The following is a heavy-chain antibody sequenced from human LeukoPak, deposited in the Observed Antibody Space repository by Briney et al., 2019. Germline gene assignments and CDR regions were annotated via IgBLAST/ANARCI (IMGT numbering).Heavy chain of an antibody. CDR2: ISGSGGST. CDR3: AKDNVLMVYAITYFDY. CDR1: GFTFSSYA. J-gene: IGHJ4*02. Sequence: PGGSLRLSCAASGFTFSSYAMSWVRQAPGKGLEWVSAISGSGGSTYYADSVKGRFTISRDNSKNTLYLQMNSLRAEDTAVYYCAKDNVLMVYAITYFDYWGQGTLVTVSS. V-gene: IGHV3-23*01. D-gene: IGHD2-8*01.